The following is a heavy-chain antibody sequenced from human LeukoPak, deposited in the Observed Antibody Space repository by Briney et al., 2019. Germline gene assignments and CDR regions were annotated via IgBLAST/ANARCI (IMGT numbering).Heavy chain of an antibody. J-gene: IGHJ4*02. CDR1: GFSISSRW. V-gene: IGHV3-7*01. Sequence: GGSLRLSCVVSGFSISSRWVSWVRQAPGKGLEWVANIKEDGSENDYMDSVKGRFTISRDNAKNSVYLQMSSMRADDTALYYCARRAVAAKHGLGRIYFDYWGQGTLVTVSS. CDR2: IKEDGSEN. D-gene: IGHD2-15*01. CDR3: ARRAVAAKHGLGRIYFDY.